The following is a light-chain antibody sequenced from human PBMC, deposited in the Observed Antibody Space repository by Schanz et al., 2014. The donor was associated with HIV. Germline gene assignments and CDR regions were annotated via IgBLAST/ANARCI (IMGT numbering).Light chain of an antibody. CDR1: QSVSSSY. CDR2: GAS. J-gene: IGKJ4*01. V-gene: IGKV3-11*01. CDR3: QQGGSWPLT. Sequence: EIVLTQSPGTLSVSPGERATLSCRASQSVSSSYLAWFQQKPGQSPRLLIYGASKRATGIPPRFSGSGSGTDFTLTINSLEPEDFALYYCQQGGSWPLTFGGGTTVEIK.